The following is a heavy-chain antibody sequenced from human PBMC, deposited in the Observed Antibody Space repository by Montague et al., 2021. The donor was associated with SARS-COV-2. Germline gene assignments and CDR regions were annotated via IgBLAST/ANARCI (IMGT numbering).Heavy chain of an antibody. D-gene: IGHD3-22*01. CDR1: GGSLGGHH. Sequence: SETLSLTCGVSGGSLGGHHWSWIRQPPGKGLEWIGEIGPSGSTNYNPSLKSRVIISLDTSKNQFSLKLSSVTAADTAVYYCARGLIDITMMVVVFTGASLYFDYRGQGILVTVSS. J-gene: IGHJ4*02. CDR2: IGPSGST. V-gene: IGHV4-34*01. CDR3: ARGLIDITMMVVVFTGASLYFDY.